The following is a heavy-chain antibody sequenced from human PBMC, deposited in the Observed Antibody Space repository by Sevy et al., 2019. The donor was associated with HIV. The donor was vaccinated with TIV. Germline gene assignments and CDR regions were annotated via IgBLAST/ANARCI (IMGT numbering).Heavy chain of an antibody. D-gene: IGHD3-22*01. CDR2: IKQDGSEK. Sequence: GGSLRLSCAASGFTFSSYWMNWVRQAPGKGLEWVANIKQDGSEKYYVDSVKGRFTISRDNAKNSLYLQMNSLRAEDTAVYYCEGGYYYDSSGYLGYWGQRTLVTGSS. J-gene: IGHJ4*02. CDR3: EGGYYYDSSGYLGY. V-gene: IGHV3-7*01. CDR1: GFTFSSYW.